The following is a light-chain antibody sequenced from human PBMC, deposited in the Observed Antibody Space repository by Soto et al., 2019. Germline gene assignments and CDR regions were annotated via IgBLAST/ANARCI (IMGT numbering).Light chain of an antibody. Sequence: EIVLTQSPGTLSLSPCERATLSCRASQSVTSDYLAWYQQKPGQAPRLLIHGASSRATGIPDRFSGSGSGTGFTLTISRLEPEDFAVYYCQQYGRPFGQGTKVDIK. J-gene: IGKJ1*01. V-gene: IGKV3-20*01. CDR2: GAS. CDR1: QSVTSDY. CDR3: QQYGRP.